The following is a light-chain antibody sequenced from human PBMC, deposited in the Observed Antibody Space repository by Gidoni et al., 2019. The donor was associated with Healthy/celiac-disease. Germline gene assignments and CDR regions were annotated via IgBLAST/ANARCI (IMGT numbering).Light chain of an antibody. CDR2: DVS. CDR1: SSDVGGYHY. J-gene: IGLJ2*01. Sequence: QSALTQPASVSGSPRQSITISCTGTSSDVGGYHYLSWYQQHPVKAPKLMLYDVSNRPSGVSNRFSGSKSGNTASLTISGLQAEDEADYYCSSYTSSSTVVFGGGTKLTVL. CDR3: SSYTSSSTVV. V-gene: IGLV2-14*03.